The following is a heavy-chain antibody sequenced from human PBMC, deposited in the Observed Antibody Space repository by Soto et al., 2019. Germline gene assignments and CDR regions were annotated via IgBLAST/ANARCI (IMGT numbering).Heavy chain of an antibody. J-gene: IGHJ4*02. CDR3: ARYFRGSGRYFFDY. CDR2: ISYDGSNK. V-gene: IGHV3-30*03. CDR1: GFTFSSYG. D-gene: IGHD6-19*01. Sequence: GWSLRLSCAASGFTFSSYGMHWVRQAPGKGLEWVAVISYDGSNKYYVDSVEGRFTISRDNAKDSLYLQMNSLRGEDTAVYYCARYFRGSGRYFFDYWGQGTLVTVSS.